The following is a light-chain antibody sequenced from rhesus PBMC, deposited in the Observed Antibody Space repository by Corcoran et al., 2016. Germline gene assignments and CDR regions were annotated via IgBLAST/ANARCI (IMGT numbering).Light chain of an antibody. CDR2: AAS. J-gene: IGKJ2*01. Sequence: DIQMTQSPSSLSASVGDRVTITCRASQGISNYLAWYQQKPGETPKLLIYAASGLQSGIPSRFSGRGTGTVFTLTISSLQSEDFATYYCQHYYSTPYSFGQGTKVKIK. CDR1: QGISNY. V-gene: IGKV1-25*02. CDR3: QHYYSTPYS.